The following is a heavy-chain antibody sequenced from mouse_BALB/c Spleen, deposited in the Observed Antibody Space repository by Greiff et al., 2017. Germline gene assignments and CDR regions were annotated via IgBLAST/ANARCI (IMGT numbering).Heavy chain of an antibody. Sequence: QVQLKQSGPGLVQPSQSLSITCTVSGFSLTSYGVHWVRQSPGKGLEWLGVIWSGGSTDYNAAFISRLSISKDNSKSQVFFKMNSLQANDTAIYYCARNSRRYDRDAMDYWGQGTSVTVSS. CDR3: ARNSRRYDRDAMDY. V-gene: IGHV2-2*02. CDR1: GFSLTSYG. CDR2: IWSGGST. J-gene: IGHJ4*01. D-gene: IGHD2-14*01.